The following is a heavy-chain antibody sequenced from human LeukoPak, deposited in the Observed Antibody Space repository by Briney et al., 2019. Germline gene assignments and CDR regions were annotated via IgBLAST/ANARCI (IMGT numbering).Heavy chain of an antibody. CDR3: ARETPHKVFSFYYYGMDV. CDR2: ISAYNGNT. J-gene: IGHJ6*02. D-gene: IGHD1-14*01. Sequence: ASVTVSCTASGYTFTSYGISWVRQAPGQGLEWMGWISAYNGNTNYAQKLQGRVTMTTDTSTSTAYTELRSLRSDDTAVYYCARETPHKVFSFYYYGMDVWGQGTTVTVSS. CDR1: GYTFTSYG. V-gene: IGHV1-18*01.